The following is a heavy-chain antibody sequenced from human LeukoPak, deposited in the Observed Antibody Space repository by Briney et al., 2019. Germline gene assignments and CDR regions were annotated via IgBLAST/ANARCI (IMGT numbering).Heavy chain of an antibody. CDR1: GGSISSSSYY. D-gene: IGHD4-17*01. V-gene: IGHV4-39*01. CDR2: IYYSGST. CDR3: AGDYRYYYYMDV. Sequence: PSETLSLTCTVSGGSISSSSYYWGWIRQPPGKGLEWIGSIYYSGSTYYNPSLKSRVTISVDTSKNQFSLKLSSVTAADTAVYYCAGDYRYYYYMDVWGKGTTVTISS. J-gene: IGHJ6*03.